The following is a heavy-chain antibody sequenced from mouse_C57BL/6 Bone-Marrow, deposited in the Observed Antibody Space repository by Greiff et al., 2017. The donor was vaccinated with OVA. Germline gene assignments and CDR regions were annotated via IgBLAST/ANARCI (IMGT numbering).Heavy chain of an antibody. V-gene: IGHV1-85*01. D-gene: IGHD2-1*01. CDR2: IYPRDGST. CDR3: ARSGGNYFYAMDY. J-gene: IGHJ4*01. CDR1: GYTFTSYD. Sequence: QVQLQQSGPELVKPGASVKLSCKASGYTFTSYDINWVKQRPGQGLEWIGWIYPRDGSTKYNEKFKGKATLTVDTSSSTAYMELHSLTSEDAAVYFCARSGGNYFYAMDYWGQGTSVTVSS.